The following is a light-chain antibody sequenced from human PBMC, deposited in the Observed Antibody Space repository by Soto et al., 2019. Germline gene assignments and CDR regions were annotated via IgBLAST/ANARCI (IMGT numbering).Light chain of an antibody. V-gene: IGLV2-14*01. CDR1: SNDVGAYNY. CDR3: YSYTSSSTYV. J-gene: IGLJ1*01. CDR2: DVS. Sequence: QSLLTQPASVSGSPGHSITIPCPGTSNDVGAYNYVSWYQQHPAKVPKLMIYDVSNRPSGVSDRFSGSKSGNTASLTISGLQAQAEADYYCYSYTSSSTYVFGTGTKGTVL.